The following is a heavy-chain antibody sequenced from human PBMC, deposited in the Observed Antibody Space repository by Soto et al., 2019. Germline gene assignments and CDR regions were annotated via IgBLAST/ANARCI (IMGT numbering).Heavy chain of an antibody. D-gene: IGHD1-26*01. CDR2: VKSKIDGGTT. CDR1: GFIFSNAW. J-gene: IGHJ4*02. Sequence: EVQLVESGGGLVKPGGSLRLSCAASGFIFSNAWMNWVRQAPGKGLEWVGRVKSKIDGGTTAYAAPVKGRFTISRDDSKSTLYLQMNSLYTEDTAVYYCTTKGLSTGSPATFAYWGQGTLVTVSS. V-gene: IGHV3-15*07. CDR3: TTKGLSTGSPATFAY.